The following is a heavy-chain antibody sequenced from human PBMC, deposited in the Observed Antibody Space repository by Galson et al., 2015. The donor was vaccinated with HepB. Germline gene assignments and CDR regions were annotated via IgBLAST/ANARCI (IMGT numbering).Heavy chain of an antibody. CDR1: GYTFTSYA. V-gene: IGHV1-3*01. CDR2: INAGNGNT. J-gene: IGHJ4*02. CDR3: ASAWFGELFPAY. D-gene: IGHD3-10*01. Sequence: SVKVSCKASGYTFTSYAMHWVRQAPGQRLEWMGWINAGNGNTKYSQKFQGRVTITRDTSASTAHMELSSLRSEDTAVYYCASAWFGELFPAYWGQGSLVTVSS.